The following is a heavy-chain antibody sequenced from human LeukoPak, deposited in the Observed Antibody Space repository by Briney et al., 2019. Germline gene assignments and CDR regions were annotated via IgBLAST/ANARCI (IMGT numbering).Heavy chain of an antibody. V-gene: IGHV5-51*01. CDR3: ARQGMRPTPKGVMDV. CDR2: IYPGDSDT. Sequence: GESRKISCKGSGYSFTSYWIGWVRQMPGKGLEWMGIIYPGDSDTRYSPSFQGQVTISADKSISTAYLQWSSLKASDTAMYYCARQGMRPTPKGVMDVWGQGTTVTVSS. J-gene: IGHJ6*02. CDR1: GYSFTSYW. D-gene: IGHD2-8*01.